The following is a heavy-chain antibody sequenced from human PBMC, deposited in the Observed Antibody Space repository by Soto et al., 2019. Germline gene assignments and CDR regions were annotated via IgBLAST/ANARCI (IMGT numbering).Heavy chain of an antibody. CDR2: IYTGCST. V-gene: IGHV3-53*01. D-gene: IGHD1-26*01. CDR1: GFSVINSY. CDR3: AKEGSDGWCHL. Sequence: EEQLVESGAGLIQPGGSLRLSCVGSGFSVINSYVSWVRQAPGQGLEWVSIIYTGCSTYYADSVKGRFTMSRDTSKNRVALQMISRRAEDTALYYCAKEGSDGWCHLWGQGTPVTVSS. J-gene: IGHJ5*02.